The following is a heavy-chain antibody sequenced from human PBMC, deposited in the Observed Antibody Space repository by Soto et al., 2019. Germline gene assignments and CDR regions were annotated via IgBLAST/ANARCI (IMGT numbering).Heavy chain of an antibody. Sequence: GGSLRLSCAASGFTFSSYSMNWVRQAPGKGLEWVSSISSSSSYIYYAESVKGRFTISRDNAKNSLYLQMNSLRAEDTAVYYCARYFFGSTFVDYWGQGTLVTVSS. D-gene: IGHD3-10*01. CDR1: GFTFSSYS. CDR3: ARYFFGSTFVDY. CDR2: ISSSSSYI. J-gene: IGHJ4*02. V-gene: IGHV3-21*01.